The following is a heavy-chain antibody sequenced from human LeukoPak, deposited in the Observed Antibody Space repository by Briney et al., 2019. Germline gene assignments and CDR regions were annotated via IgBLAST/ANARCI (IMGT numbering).Heavy chain of an antibody. CDR2: IYYSGST. Sequence: KTSETLSLTCTVSGGSISSYYWSWIRQPPGKGLEWIGYIYYSGSTNYNPSLKSRVTISVDTSKNQFSLKLSSVTAADTAVYYCARARAYYYDSSGYYDPESFDYWGQGTLVTVA. CDR1: GGSISSYY. V-gene: IGHV4-59*01. D-gene: IGHD3-22*01. CDR3: ARARAYYYDSSGYYDPESFDY. J-gene: IGHJ4*02.